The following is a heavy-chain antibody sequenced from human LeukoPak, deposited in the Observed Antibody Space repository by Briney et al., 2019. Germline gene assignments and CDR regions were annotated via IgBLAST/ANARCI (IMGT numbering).Heavy chain of an antibody. CDR1: DGSISNYF. D-gene: IGHD2-8*01. CDR3: ARHGRMVIMSKFSTGIDQ. V-gene: IGHV4-59*08. CDR2: IYYTGMT. Sequence: WETLSLTCTVPDGSISNYFWSWIRQPPGKGLEWIGYIYYTGMTNSNPSLKSRVTISMDTSKNQFSLNLRSVTAADTAIYYCARHGRMVIMSKFSTGIDQWGQGTLVTVSS. J-gene: IGHJ4*02.